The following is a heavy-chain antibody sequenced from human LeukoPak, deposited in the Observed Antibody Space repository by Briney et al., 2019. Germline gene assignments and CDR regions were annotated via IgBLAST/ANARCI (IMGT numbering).Heavy chain of an antibody. V-gene: IGHV4-59*08. D-gene: IGHD6-13*01. CDR1: GGSISSYY. J-gene: IGHJ4*02. CDR3: ARHRGRFEYSSSH. Sequence: PSETLSLTCTVSGGSISSYYWSWIRQPPGKGLEWIGYIYYSGSTNYNPSLKSRVTISVDTSKNQFSLKLSSMTAADTAVYYCARHRGRFEYSSSHWGQGTLVTVSS. CDR2: IYYSGST.